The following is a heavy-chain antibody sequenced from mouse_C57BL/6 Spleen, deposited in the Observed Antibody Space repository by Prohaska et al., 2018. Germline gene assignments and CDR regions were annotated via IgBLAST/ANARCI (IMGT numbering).Heavy chain of an antibody. J-gene: IGHJ1*03. V-gene: IGHV11-2*01. CDR2: INSDGSEI. CDR3: MRYGSSYWYFDV. Sequence: EVQLLETGGGLVQPGGSRGLSCEGSGFTFSGFWMSWVRQTPGKNLEWLGDINSDGSEINYAPSIEDRFTIFRDNDKSTLYLQMSNVRSEDTATYCCMRYGSSYWYFDVWGTGTTVTVSS. D-gene: IGHD1-1*01. CDR1: GFTFSGFW.